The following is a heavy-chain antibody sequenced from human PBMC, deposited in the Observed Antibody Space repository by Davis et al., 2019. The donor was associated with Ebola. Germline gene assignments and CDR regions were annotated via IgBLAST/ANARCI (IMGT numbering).Heavy chain of an antibody. Sequence: GESLKISCAASGFTFSSYSMNWVRQAPGKGLEWVSSISSSSSYIYYADSVKGRFTISRDNAKNSLYLLMNSLRAEDTAVYYCARASGYDILTGIFDYWGQGTLVTVSS. V-gene: IGHV3-21*01. D-gene: IGHD3-9*01. CDR3: ARASGYDILTGIFDY. CDR2: ISSSSSYI. J-gene: IGHJ4*02. CDR1: GFTFSSYS.